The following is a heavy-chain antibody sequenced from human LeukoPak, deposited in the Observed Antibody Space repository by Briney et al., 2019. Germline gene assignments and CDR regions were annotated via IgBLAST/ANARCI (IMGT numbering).Heavy chain of an antibody. D-gene: IGHD3-10*01. V-gene: IGHV3-9*01. Sequence: GGSLRLSCAASGFTFDDYAMHWVRQAPGKGLEWVSGISWNSGSIGYADSVKGRFTISRDNAKNSLYLQMNSLRAEDTALYYCAKPTALYYYGSGSFDYWGQGTLVTVSS. CDR2: ISWNSGSI. J-gene: IGHJ4*02. CDR3: AKPTALYYYGSGSFDY. CDR1: GFTFDDYA.